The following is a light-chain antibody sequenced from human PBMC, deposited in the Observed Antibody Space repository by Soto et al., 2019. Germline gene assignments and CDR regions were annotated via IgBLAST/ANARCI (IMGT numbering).Light chain of an antibody. V-gene: IGLV1-44*01. J-gene: IGLJ1*01. CDR3: SSYAGSSNV. CDR2: TNN. CDR1: SSNIGNNN. Sequence: QSVLTQPPSTSGTPGQRVTISCSGSSSNIGNNNVNWYQQLPGTAPKLLIYTNNQRPSGVPDRFSGSKSGNTASLTVSGLQAEDEADYYCSSYAGSSNVFGTGTKLTVL.